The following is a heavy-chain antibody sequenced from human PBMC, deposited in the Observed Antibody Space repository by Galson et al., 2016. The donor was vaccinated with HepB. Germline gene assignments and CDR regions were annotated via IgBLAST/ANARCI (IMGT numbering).Heavy chain of an antibody. CDR3: AGGLGATPLLHY. V-gene: IGHV3-33*01. CDR1: GFTFSVYG. D-gene: IGHD1-26*01. J-gene: IGHJ4*02. CDR2: IWDDGTNE. Sequence: SLRLSCAASGFTFSVYGMHWLRQPPGKGLEWVAVIWDDGTNEKYADSVKGRFTISRDNSRNTLYLQLNSLRVEDTAVYYCAGGLGATPLLHYWGQGTLVTVSS.